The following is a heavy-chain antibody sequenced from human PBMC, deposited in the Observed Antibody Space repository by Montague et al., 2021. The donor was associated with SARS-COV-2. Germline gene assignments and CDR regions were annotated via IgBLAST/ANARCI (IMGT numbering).Heavy chain of an antibody. Sequence: SETLSLTCTVSGGSISSSSYYWGWIRQPPGKGLEWIGSIYYSGSTYYNPSLKSRVTISVDMSKNQFSLKLSSVTAADTAVYYCARHTPFWSGSKHPFDYWGQGTLVTVSS. J-gene: IGHJ4*02. D-gene: IGHD3-3*01. CDR2: IYYSGST. CDR3: ARHTPFWSGSKHPFDY. V-gene: IGHV4-39*01. CDR1: GGSISSSSYY.